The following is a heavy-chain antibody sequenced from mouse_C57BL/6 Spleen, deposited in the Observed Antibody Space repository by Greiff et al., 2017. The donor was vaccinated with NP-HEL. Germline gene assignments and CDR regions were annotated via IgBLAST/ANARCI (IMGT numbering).Heavy chain of an antibody. J-gene: IGHJ4*01. CDR3: AIGYSNYRGGAMDY. V-gene: IGHV1-80*01. CDR1: GYAFSSYW. D-gene: IGHD2-5*01. CDR2: IYPGDGDT. Sequence: VKLMESGAELVKPGASVKISCKASGYAFSSYWMNWVKQRPGKGLEWIGQIYPGDGDTNYNGKFKGKATLTADKSSSTAYMQLSSLTSEDSAVYFCAIGYSNYRGGAMDYWGQGTSVTVSS.